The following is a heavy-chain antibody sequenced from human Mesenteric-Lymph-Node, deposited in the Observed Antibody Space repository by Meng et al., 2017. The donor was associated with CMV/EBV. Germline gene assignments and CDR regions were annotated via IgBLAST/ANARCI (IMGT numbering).Heavy chain of an antibody. CDR2: INPNSGGT. D-gene: IGHD2-2*01. CDR3: ARVGVVPAAIGSWFDP. J-gene: IGHJ5*02. CDR1: GYTFTGYY. Sequence: GYTFTGYYMHWVRQAPGQGLEWMGWINPNSGGTNYAQKFQGRVTMTRDTSISTAYMELSRLRSDDTAVYYCARVGVVPAAIGSWFDPWGQGTLVTVSS. V-gene: IGHV1-2*02.